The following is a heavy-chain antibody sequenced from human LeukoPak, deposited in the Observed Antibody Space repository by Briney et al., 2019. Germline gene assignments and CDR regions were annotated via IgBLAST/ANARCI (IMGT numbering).Heavy chain of an antibody. CDR1: GYTFCDYY. Sequence: RASVKVSCKAYGYTFCDYYMHWVRQAPGQGLEWMGWINPKSGGANFAEKFQGRVTMTRDTSIRTVYMELSRVTYDDTAVYYCARGVGTSWFDPWGQGTLVTVSS. D-gene: IGHD2-2*01. J-gene: IGHJ5*02. CDR2: INPKSGGA. CDR3: ARGVGTSWFDP. V-gene: IGHV1-2*02.